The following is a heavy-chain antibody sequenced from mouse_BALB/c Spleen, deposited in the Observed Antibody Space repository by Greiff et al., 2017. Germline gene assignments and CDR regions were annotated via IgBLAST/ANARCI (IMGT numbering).Heavy chain of an antibody. CDR2: ISCYNGAT. J-gene: IGHJ4*01. CDR3: ARRGGLLSYAMDY. CDR1: GYSFTGYY. Sequence: LVKTGASVKISCKASGYSFTGYYMHWVKQSPGKGLEWIGYISCYNGATSYNQKFKGKATFTVDTSSSTAYMQFNSLTSEDSAVYYCARRGGLLSYAMDYWGQGTSVTVSS. D-gene: IGHD2-1*01. V-gene: IGHV1S34*01.